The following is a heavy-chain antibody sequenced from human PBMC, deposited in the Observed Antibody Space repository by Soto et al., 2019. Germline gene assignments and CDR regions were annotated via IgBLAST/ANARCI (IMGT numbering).Heavy chain of an antibody. D-gene: IGHD2-2*01. CDR1: GFTFSTYA. V-gene: IGHV3-23*01. Sequence: EVQLLDSEGGLVQPGGSLRLSCAASGFTFSTYAMSWVRQAPGKGLEWVSTISGSGDSTYYADSLKGRFTISRDNSKDTLYRQRNSLRAEDTAVYYCAKGGGGYCIRISCLYYFDYWGRQSLVTVSS. CDR2: ISGSGDST. CDR3: AKGGGGYCIRISCLYYFDY. J-gene: IGHJ4*02.